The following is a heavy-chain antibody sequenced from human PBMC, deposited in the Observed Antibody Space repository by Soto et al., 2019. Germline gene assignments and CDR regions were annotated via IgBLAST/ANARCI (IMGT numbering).Heavy chain of an antibody. V-gene: IGHV1-18*04. D-gene: IGHD2-15*01. CDR2: ISAYNGNT. Sequence: ASVKVSCKXSGYTFTSYGISWVRQAPGQGLEWMGWISAYNGNTNYAQKLQGRVTMTTDTSTSTAYMELRSLRSDDTAVYYCARVVVAATAEVGYYYYGMDVWGQGTTVTVS. J-gene: IGHJ6*02. CDR3: ARVVVAATAEVGYYYYGMDV. CDR1: GYTFTSYG.